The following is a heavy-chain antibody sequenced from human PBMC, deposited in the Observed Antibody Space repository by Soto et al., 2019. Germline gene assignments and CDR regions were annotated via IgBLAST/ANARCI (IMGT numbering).Heavy chain of an antibody. D-gene: IGHD3-16*01. Sequence: QVQLVESGGGVVQPGRSLRLSCIASGFTFSTYAMHWVRQAPGKGLEWVAVISYDGNNKYYADSVKGRFTISRDTSKNALYLKMNSRRAEDGFFYYWGRDLIKLGVGCYPKGSDYWGKGTLVPSPS. CDR1: GFTFSTYA. CDR2: ISYDGNNK. J-gene: IGHJ4*02. CDR3: GRDLIKLGVGCYPKGSDY. V-gene: IGHV3-30-3*01.